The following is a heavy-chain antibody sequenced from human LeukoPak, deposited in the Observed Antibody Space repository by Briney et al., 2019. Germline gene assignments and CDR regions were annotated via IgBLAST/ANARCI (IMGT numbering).Heavy chain of an antibody. CDR1: GFTFSSYW. Sequence: GGSLRLSCAASGFTFSSYWMSWVRQAPGKGLEWVANIKQDGSEKYYVDSVKGRFTISRDNAKNSLYLQMNSLRAEDTAVYYCARVCDSSGWYEFRYYYYYYMDVWGKGTTVTVSS. D-gene: IGHD6-19*01. J-gene: IGHJ6*03. CDR2: IKQDGSEK. V-gene: IGHV3-7*01. CDR3: ARVCDSSGWYEFRYYYYYYMDV.